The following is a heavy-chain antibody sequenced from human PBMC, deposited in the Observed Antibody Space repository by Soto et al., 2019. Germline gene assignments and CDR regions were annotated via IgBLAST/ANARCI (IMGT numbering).Heavy chain of an antibody. Sequence: ASMKVSRKASGYTFTGYYIHLVRQAPGLGLEWLGWIYSKAGTINFAPKFQGRVIMTTDTSTSTAYMELTSLTFDDSAVYFCARDIGFDIDYWGQGTLVTVSS. V-gene: IGHV1-18*04. CDR3: ARDIGFDIDY. CDR1: GYTFTGYY. D-gene: IGHD5-12*01. CDR2: IYSKAGTI. J-gene: IGHJ4*02.